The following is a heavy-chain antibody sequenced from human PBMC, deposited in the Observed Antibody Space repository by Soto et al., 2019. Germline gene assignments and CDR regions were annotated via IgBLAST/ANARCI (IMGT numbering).Heavy chain of an antibody. CDR1: GFTFSNAW. CDR2: IKSKPDGGTT. CDR3: TIGGDWGSYRSDAFDI. Sequence: EVQLVESGGGLVKPGGSLRLACAASGFTFSNAWMNWVRQAPGKGLEWVGRIKSKPDGGTTDYAAPVKGRFTISRDDSKNTLYLQMNSLKTEDTAVYYCTIGGDWGSYRSDAFDIWGQGTMVTVSS. J-gene: IGHJ3*02. V-gene: IGHV3-15*07. D-gene: IGHD3-16*02.